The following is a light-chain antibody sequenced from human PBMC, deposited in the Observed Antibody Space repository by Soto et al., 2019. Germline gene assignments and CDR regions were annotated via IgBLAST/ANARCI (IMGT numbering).Light chain of an antibody. CDR1: QSVSSN. J-gene: IGKJ1*01. CDR2: GAS. CDR3: QQDNNWCK. Sequence: EIVMPQSQATLSVSPGARATLSCSASQSVSSNLAWYQQKPGQAPRLLLYGASTRATGIPARFSGSGSGTEFTLTISGLQSEDCAVSYCQQDNNWCKFGHGTNVEIK. V-gene: IGKV3-15*01.